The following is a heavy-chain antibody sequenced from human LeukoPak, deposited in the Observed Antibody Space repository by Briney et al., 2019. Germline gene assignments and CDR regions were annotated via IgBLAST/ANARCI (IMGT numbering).Heavy chain of an antibody. D-gene: IGHD6-13*01. J-gene: IGHJ4*02. Sequence: SQTLSLTFAISGDSVSINSAAWNWIRQSPARGLEWLGRTYYRSKWYNDYAVSVKSQITINPDTSKNQFSLQLDSVTPEDTAVYYCARGGIAAAGAFDYWGQGTLVTVSS. V-gene: IGHV6-1*01. CDR3: ARGGIAAAGAFDY. CDR2: TYYRSKWYN. CDR1: GDSVSINSAA.